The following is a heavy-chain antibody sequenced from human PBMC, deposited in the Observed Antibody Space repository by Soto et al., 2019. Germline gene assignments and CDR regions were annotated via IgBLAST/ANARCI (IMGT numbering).Heavy chain of an antibody. CDR2: VDSAGSGT. CDR3: ATVFEH. V-gene: IGHV3-74*01. CDR1: GITFSGFW. Sequence: VPLVESGGGSVQPGGSLRLSCVASGITFSGFWMHWVRQVPGKGLVWVARVDSAGSGTSYADSVKGRFTISRDNAKNTLSLEMDLLRVEDTAVYYCATVFEHWGQGIPVTVSS. J-gene: IGHJ4*02.